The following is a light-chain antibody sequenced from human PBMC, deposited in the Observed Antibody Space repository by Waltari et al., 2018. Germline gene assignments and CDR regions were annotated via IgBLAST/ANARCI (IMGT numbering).Light chain of an antibody. CDR3: QHYGTSPPLT. Sequence: EIVLTQSQGTLSLSPGERATLSCRASQTFSSSYLAWYQQKPGQAHRLLIYGASTRAAGCPVRFSGSGSGIDFTLTISRLEPEDFAVYYCQHYGTSPPLTFGGGTKVEIK. V-gene: IGKV3-20*01. J-gene: IGKJ4*01. CDR2: GAS. CDR1: QTFSSSY.